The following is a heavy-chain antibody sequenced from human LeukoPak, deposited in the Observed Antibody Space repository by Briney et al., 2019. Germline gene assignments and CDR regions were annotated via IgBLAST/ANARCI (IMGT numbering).Heavy chain of an antibody. CDR3: ARGGSYYRDLPKHFDY. V-gene: IGHV3-74*01. CDR2: INSDGSST. CDR1: GFTFSSYW. Sequence: QSGGSLRLSCAASGFTFSSYWMHWVRQAPGKGLVWVSRINSDGSSTSYADSVKGRFTISRDNAKNTLYLQMNSLRAEDTAVYYCARGGSYYRDLPKHFDYWGQGTLVTVSS. J-gene: IGHJ4*02. D-gene: IGHD1-26*01.